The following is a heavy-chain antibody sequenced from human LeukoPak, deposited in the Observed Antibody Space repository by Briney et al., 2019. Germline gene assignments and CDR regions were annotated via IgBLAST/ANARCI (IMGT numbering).Heavy chain of an antibody. CDR3: AIGITMVRGAGDY. CDR2: INPNSGGT. Sequence: ASVKVSCKASGYTFTGYYMHWVRQAPGQGLEWMGWINPNSGGTNYAQKFQGRVTMTRDTSTSTVYMELSSLRSEDTAVYYCAIGITMVRGAGDYWGQGTLVTVSS. CDR1: GYTFTGYY. J-gene: IGHJ4*02. V-gene: IGHV1-2*02. D-gene: IGHD3-10*01.